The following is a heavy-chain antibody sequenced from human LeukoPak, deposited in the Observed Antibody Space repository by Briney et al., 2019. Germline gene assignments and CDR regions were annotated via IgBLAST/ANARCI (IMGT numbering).Heavy chain of an antibody. CDR3: AKASGGLRLGELSPYFDY. D-gene: IGHD3-16*02. V-gene: IGHV3-30-3*01. CDR2: ISYDGSNK. Sequence: GGSLRLSCAASGFTFSSYAMHWVRQAPGKGLEWVAVISYDGSNKYYADSVKGRFTISRDNSKNTLYLQMNSLRAEDTALYYCAKASGGLRLGELSPYFDYWGQGTLVTVSS. CDR1: GFTFSSYA. J-gene: IGHJ4*02.